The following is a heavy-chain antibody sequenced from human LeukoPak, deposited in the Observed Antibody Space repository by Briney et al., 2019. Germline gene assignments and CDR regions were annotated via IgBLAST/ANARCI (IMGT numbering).Heavy chain of an antibody. CDR3: ARDRSGSLLGA. J-gene: IGHJ4*02. CDR2: VPHSGPT. V-gene: IGHV4-59*01. D-gene: IGHD1-26*01. CDR1: GGHITNYS. Sequence: SETLSLTCVVSGGHITNYSYSWIRQSPGKKLGWVGFVPHSGPTNYNPSLEIRVTISVDTSKNQLSLTLTSVTAADTAVYYCARDRSGSLLGAWGQGTLITVSS.